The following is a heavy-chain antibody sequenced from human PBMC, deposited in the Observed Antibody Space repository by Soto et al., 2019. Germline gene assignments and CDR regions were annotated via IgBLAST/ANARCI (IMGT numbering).Heavy chain of an antibody. J-gene: IGHJ4*02. CDR3: AEYNRGFDY. CDR1: SGSISSGNW. V-gene: IGHV4-4*02. Sequence: PSETLSLTCAVSSGSISSGNWWSWVRQPPGKGLEWIGEIYHSGSTNYNPSLKSRVIISVDKSKNQFSLKLSSVTAADTAVYYCAEYNRGFDYWGQGTLVTVS. D-gene: IGHD1-20*01. CDR2: IYHSGST.